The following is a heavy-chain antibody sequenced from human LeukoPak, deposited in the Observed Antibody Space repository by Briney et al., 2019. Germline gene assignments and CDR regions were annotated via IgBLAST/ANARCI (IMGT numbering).Heavy chain of an antibody. J-gene: IGHJ6*04. CDR1: GFTFSSYG. Sequence: GGSLRLSCAASGFTFSSYGMHWVRQAPGKGLEWVAVISYDGSNKYYADSVKGRFTISRDTSKNTLYLQMNSLRAEDTAVYYCAKDTYYYGLDYYYGMDVWGKGTTVTVSS. CDR2: ISYDGSNK. V-gene: IGHV3-30*18. D-gene: IGHD3-10*01. CDR3: AKDTYYYGLDYYYGMDV.